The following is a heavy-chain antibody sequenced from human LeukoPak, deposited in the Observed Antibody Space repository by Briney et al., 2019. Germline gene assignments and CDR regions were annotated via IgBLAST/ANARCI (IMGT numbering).Heavy chain of an antibody. CDR2: ISGRGDST. CDR1: GFTFSTYG. V-gene: IGHV3-23*01. D-gene: IGHD6-13*01. Sequence: GGSLRLSCAASGFTFSTYGMSWVRQAPGKGLEWVSGISGRGDSTYYADSVKGRFTISRDNAKNSLYLQMNSLRAEDTAVYYCARDPLSSSSFDLWGQGTLVTVSS. CDR3: ARDPLSSSSFDL. J-gene: IGHJ4*02.